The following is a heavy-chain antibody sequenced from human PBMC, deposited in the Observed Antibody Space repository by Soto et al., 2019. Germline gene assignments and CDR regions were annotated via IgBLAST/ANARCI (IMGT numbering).Heavy chain of an antibody. D-gene: IGHD1-26*01. CDR1: GGSISSHY. V-gene: IGHV4-59*11. CDR3: ARDGREAAGIDV. J-gene: IGHJ6*02. CDR2: IYYRGNT. Sequence: SETLSLTCTVSGGSISSHYWSWVRQAPGKGLEWIGCIYYRGNTFYNPSLKSRGTISVDTSNNQFSLKLDSVTTADTAVYYCARDGREAAGIDVWGQGTTVTVSS.